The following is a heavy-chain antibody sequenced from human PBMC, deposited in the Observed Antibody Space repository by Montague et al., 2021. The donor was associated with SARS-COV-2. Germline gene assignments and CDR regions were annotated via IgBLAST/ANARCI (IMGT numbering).Heavy chain of an antibody. CDR1: GDSTSCPNCY. CDR2: IYNSGTT. V-gene: IGHV4-39*01. J-gene: IGHJ5*02. Sequence: SETLSLTCTVSGDSTSCPNCYWGWIRQPPGKGLDWIGTIYNSGTTYYXXXVKSRLTISIDTSKSQFSLKLSSVTAADTAVYYCARHRNYGDHSLDNWFHPWGQGTLVTVSS. CDR3: ARHRNYGDHSLDNWFHP. D-gene: IGHD4-17*01.